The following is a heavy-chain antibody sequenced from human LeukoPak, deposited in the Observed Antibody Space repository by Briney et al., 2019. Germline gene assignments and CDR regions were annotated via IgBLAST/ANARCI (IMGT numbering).Heavy chain of an antibody. J-gene: IGHJ4*02. CDR1: GGSIRSSSYY. V-gene: IGHV4-39*01. CDR2: IYYSGST. Sequence: SEALSLTCTVSGGSIRSSSYYWGWIRQPPGKGLEWIGSIYYSGSTYYNASLKSRGTISVDTSKNQFSLKLNSVTAADTAVYFCARQVVAVAGTGYFDYWGQGTLVTVSS. D-gene: IGHD6-19*01. CDR3: ARQVVAVAGTGYFDY.